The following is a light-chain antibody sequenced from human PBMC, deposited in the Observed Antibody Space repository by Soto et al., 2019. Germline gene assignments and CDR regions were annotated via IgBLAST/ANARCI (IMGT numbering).Light chain of an antibody. CDR2: AAS. J-gene: IGKJ4*01. CDR3: HQYGKDGSSPLA. CDR1: QNVGGSY. Sequence: EIVLTQSPGTLSLSPGEGATLSCRSSQNVGGSYLAWYQQKPGQAPRLLIYAASIRATGIPDRFTGSGSGSGFTLTISRLEPEDFAVYYCHQYGKDGSSPLAFGGGTKVQI. V-gene: IGKV3-20*01.